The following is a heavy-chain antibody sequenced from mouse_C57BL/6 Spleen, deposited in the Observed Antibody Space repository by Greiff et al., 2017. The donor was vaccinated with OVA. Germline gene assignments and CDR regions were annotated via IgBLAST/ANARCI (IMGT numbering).Heavy chain of an antibody. D-gene: IGHD2-3*01. CDR2: INYDGSST. CDR1: GFTFSDYY. V-gene: IGHV5-16*01. CDR3: ARINYDGYYYAMDY. Sequence: EVHLVESEGGLVQPGSSMKLSCTASGFTFSDYYMAWVRQVPEKGLEWVANINYDGSSTYYLDSLKSRFIISRDNAKNILYLQMSSLKSEDTATYYCARINYDGYYYAMDYWGQGTSVTVSS. J-gene: IGHJ4*01.